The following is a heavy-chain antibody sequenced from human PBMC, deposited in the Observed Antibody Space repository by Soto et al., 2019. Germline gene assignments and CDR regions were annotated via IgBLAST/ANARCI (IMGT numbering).Heavy chain of an antibody. Sequence: EVQLVESGGGLVRPGGSLRLSCAASGLTISNAWMSWVRQAPGKGLQWVGRIKSKTDVGTTHYAATVKGRFTISRDDSKNTLYLQMNSLKAEDTAVYSCTTSGTRYELWRGYDDKWGQGILVTVSS. CDR1: GLTISNAW. J-gene: IGHJ4*02. CDR3: TTSGTRYELWRGYDDK. D-gene: IGHD3-3*01. V-gene: IGHV3-15*01. CDR2: IKSKTDVGTT.